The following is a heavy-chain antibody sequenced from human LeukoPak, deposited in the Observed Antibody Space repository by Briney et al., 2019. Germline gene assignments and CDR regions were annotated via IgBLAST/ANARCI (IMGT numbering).Heavy chain of an antibody. CDR3: ARLYCSSTSCYSGGYFDY. CDR1: GGSISSYY. D-gene: IGHD2-2*01. V-gene: IGHV4-59*08. J-gene: IGHJ4*02. CDR2: IYYSGST. Sequence: SETLSLTCTVSGGSISSYYWSWIRQPPGKGLEWIGYIYYSGSTYYNPSLKSRVTISVDTSKNQFSLKLSSVTAADTAVYYCARLYCSSTSCYSGGYFDYWGQGTLVTVSS.